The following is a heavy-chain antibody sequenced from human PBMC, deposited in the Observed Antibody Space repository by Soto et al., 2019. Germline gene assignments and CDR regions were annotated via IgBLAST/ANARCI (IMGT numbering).Heavy chain of an antibody. J-gene: IGHJ4*02. D-gene: IGHD3-22*01. Sequence: GGSLRLSCAASGFTFDSHWMHWVRQAPGKGLVYVSRISSGGTTTNYAESVKGRFTISRDNSRNTLYLQMNSLRVEDTAVYYCARFGTSYDTSGFLYWGQGTPVTVSS. CDR2: ISSGGTTT. CDR1: GFTFDSHW. V-gene: IGHV3-74*01. CDR3: ARFGTSYDTSGFLY.